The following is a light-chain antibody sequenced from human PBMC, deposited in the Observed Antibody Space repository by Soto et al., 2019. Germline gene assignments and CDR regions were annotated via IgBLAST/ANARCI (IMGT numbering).Light chain of an antibody. CDR1: QSVSSSY. CDR2: IAS. Sequence: EIVLTQSPGTLSLSPGERATLSCRASQSVSSSYLAWYQQKPGQAPRLLIYIASTRAAGIPARFSGSGSGTEFTLTISSLQSEDFAVYYCQQYNNWLWTFGQGTKVDIK. CDR3: QQYNNWLWT. V-gene: IGKV3-15*01. J-gene: IGKJ1*01.